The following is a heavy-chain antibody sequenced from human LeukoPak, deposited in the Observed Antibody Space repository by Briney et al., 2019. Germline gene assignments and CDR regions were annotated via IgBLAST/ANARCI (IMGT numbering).Heavy chain of an antibody. CDR1: GYTFNDYY. V-gene: IGHV1-2*02. J-gene: IGHJ4*02. D-gene: IGHD3-10*01. CDR3: ATGHYYGSGKLFTQ. CDR2: IDPSSGDT. Sequence: ASVKVSCKASGYTFNDYYLYWMRRAPGQGLEWMGWIDPSSGDTNYPQNFQGRVAMTRDTSISTAYMELSGLTSDDTAVYYCATGHYYGSGKLFTQWGQGTLVTVSS.